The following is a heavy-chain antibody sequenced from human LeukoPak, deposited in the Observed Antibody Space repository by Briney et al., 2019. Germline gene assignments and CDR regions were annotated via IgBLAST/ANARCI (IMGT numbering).Heavy chain of an antibody. V-gene: IGHV3-48*04. D-gene: IGHD2-21*02. Sequence: GGSLRLSCAASGFTFSSYSMNWVRQAPGKGLEWVSYISSSSSTIYYADSVKGRFTISRDNAKNSLYLQMNSLRAEDTAVYYCARDRGGPYCGGDCYSSYWGQGTLVTVSS. CDR1: GFTFSSYS. J-gene: IGHJ4*02. CDR2: ISSSSSTI. CDR3: ARDRGGPYCGGDCYSSY.